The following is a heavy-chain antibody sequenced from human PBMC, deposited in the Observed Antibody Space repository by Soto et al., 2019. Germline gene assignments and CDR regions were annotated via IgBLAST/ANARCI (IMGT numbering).Heavy chain of an antibody. J-gene: IGHJ5*02. CDR2: INPSGGST. D-gene: IGHD2-2*01. CDR1: GYTFTSYY. CDR3: ARADYCISTSCSRSGSGSPNWFDP. Sequence: QVQLVQSGAEVKKPGASVKVSCKASGYTFTSYYMHWVRQAPGQGLEWMGIINPSGGSTSYAQKFQGRVTMPRDTSTSTVYMELSSLRSEDTAVYYCARADYCISTSCSRSGSGSPNWFDPWGQGTLVTVSS. V-gene: IGHV1-46*01.